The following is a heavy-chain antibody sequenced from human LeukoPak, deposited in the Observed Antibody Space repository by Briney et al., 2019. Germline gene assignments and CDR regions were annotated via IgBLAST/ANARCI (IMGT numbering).Heavy chain of an antibody. Sequence: PSETLSLTCAVYGGSFSGYYWSWIRQPPGKGLEWIGEINHSGSTNYNPSLKSRVTISVDTSKNQFSLKLSSVTAADTAIYYCARDGYSSAGGWFDPWGQGTRVTVSS. CDR3: ARDGYSSAGGWFDP. CDR1: GGSFSGYY. CDR2: INHSGST. J-gene: IGHJ5*02. V-gene: IGHV4-34*01. D-gene: IGHD3-22*01.